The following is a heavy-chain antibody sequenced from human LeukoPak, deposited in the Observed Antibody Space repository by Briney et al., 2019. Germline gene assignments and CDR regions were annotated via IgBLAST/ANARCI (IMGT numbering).Heavy chain of an antibody. D-gene: IGHD2-2*01. Sequence: ASVKVSCKASGYTFTGYYMHWVRQAPGQGLEWMGWINPNSGGTNYAQKFQGRVTMTRDTSISTAYMELSRLRSDDTAVYYCARDSLGYCSSTSCHHYYYYYMDVWGKGTTVTVSS. CDR2: INPNSGGT. J-gene: IGHJ6*03. CDR1: GYTFTGYY. V-gene: IGHV1-2*02. CDR3: ARDSLGYCSSTSCHHYYYYYMDV.